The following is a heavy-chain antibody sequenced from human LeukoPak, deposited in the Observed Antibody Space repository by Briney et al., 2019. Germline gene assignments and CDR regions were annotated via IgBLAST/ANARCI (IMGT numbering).Heavy chain of an antibody. CDR1: GFTFSSYS. CDR2: ISSSSSYI. Sequence: PGGSLRLSCAASGFTFSSYSMNWVRQAPGKGLEWVSSISSSSSYIYYADSVKGRFTISRDNAKNSLYLQMNSLRAEDTAVYYCARVLAGATTPFDYWGQGTLVTVSS. CDR3: ARVLAGATTPFDY. V-gene: IGHV3-21*01. D-gene: IGHD1-26*01. J-gene: IGHJ4*02.